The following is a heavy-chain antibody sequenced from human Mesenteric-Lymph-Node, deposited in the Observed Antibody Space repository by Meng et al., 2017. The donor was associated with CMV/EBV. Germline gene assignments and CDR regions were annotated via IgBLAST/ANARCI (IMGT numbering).Heavy chain of an antibody. Sequence: ASVKVSCKASGYTFTSYDINWVRQATGQGLEWMGWMNPNSGNTGYAQKFQGRVTMTRNTSISTAYMELSSLRSEDTAVYFCARDYVGWEQLSVAYYYGMDVWGQGTTVTVSS. J-gene: IGHJ6*02. CDR3: ARDYVGWEQLSVAYYYGMDV. D-gene: IGHD1-26*01. V-gene: IGHV1-8*01. CDR2: MNPNSGNT. CDR1: GYTFTSYD.